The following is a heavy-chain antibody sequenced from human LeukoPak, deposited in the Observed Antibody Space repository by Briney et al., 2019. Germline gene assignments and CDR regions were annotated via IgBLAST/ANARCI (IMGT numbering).Heavy chain of an antibody. D-gene: IGHD3-3*01. J-gene: IGHJ4*02. CDR1: GGTFSSYA. CDR3: ARGEQSVWSGYFYY. Sequence: SVKVSCKASGGTFSSYAISWVRQAPGQGLEWMGGIIPIFGTANYAQKFQGRVTITADKSTSTAYMELSSLRSEDTAVYYCARGEQSVWSGYFYYWGQGTLVTASS. CDR2: IIPIFGTA. V-gene: IGHV1-69*06.